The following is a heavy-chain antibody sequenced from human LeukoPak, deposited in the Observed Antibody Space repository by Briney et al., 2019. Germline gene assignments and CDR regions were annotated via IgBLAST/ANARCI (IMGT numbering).Heavy chain of an antibody. D-gene: IGHD4-17*01. J-gene: IGHJ6*03. CDR1: GYSSTNYG. CDR2: IHIYRGNT. CDR3: ARGPAMGQPLRYYYMDV. Sequence: GASVKVSCKASGYSSTNYGISWVRQAPGQGLEWMGWIHIYRGNTNYAQKFQGRVTMTTDISTSTAYMELRSLRSDDSAVYYCARGPAMGQPLRYYYMDVWGKGTTVTVSS. V-gene: IGHV1-18*01.